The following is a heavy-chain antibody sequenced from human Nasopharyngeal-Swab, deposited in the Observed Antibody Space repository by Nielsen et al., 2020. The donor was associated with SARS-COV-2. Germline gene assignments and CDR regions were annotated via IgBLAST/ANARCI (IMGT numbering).Heavy chain of an antibody. V-gene: IGHV3-23*01. CDR2: ISGSGAPT. CDR1: VFPFISSA. Sequence: ESLHLSCAASVFPFISSAMSWVRHAPGKGLEWVSSISGSGAPTSCADSVMGRFNISRDNSKNTLYLPLNSLRPEDTAVDYCAKGAVGGAVAGTQYFQHWGQGTQVTVSS. D-gene: IGHD6-19*01. J-gene: IGHJ1*01. CDR3: AKGAVGGAVAGTQYFQH.